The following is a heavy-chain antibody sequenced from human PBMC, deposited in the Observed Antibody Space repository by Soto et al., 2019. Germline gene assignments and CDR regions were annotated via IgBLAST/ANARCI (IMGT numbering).Heavy chain of an antibody. CDR3: ARGRSRRMRYFDWLSNSRPQFDY. D-gene: IGHD3-9*01. V-gene: IGHV4-34*01. CDR2: IDHSGST. J-gene: IGHJ4*02. CDR1: GGSFSGYY. Sequence: SETLSLTCAVYGGSFSGYYWSWIRQPPGKGLEWIGEIDHSGSTNYNPSLKSRVTISVDTSKNQFSLKLSSVTAADTAVYYCARGRSRRMRYFDWLSNSRPQFDYWGQGTLVTV.